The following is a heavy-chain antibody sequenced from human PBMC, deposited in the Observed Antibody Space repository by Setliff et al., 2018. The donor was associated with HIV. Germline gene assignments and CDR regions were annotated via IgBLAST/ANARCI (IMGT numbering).Heavy chain of an antibody. D-gene: IGHD3-22*01. CDR3: VKGGAYYETNGPYWDH. V-gene: IGHV3-23*01. J-gene: IGHJ4*02. CDR2: LSGSGVTS. CDR1: GFSFSRYA. Sequence: GGSLRLSCAASGFSFSRYAMGWVRQAPGKGLEWVSSLSGSGVTSYYADSVKGRFTISRDSSKNTLNLQMNSLRVEDTTLYFCVKGGAYYETNGPYWDHWGQGTLVTVSS.